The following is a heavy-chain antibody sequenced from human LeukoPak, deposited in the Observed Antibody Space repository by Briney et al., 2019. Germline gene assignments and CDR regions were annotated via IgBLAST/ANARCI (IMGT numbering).Heavy chain of an antibody. J-gene: IGHJ6*02. CDR2: INPNSGGT. V-gene: IGHV1-2*02. D-gene: IGHD1-26*01. CDR1: GYTFTGYY. Sequence: ASVKVSCKASGYTFTGYYMRWVRQAPGQGLEWVGWINPNSGGTNYAQKFQGRVTMTRDTSISTAYMELSRLRSDDTAVYYCAREWELATTGNYYYYYGMDVWGQGTTVTVSS. CDR3: AREWELATTGNYYYYYGMDV.